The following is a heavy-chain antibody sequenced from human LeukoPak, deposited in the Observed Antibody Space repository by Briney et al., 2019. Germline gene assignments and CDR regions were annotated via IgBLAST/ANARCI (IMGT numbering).Heavy chain of an antibody. V-gene: IGHV1-18*01. D-gene: IGHD3-9*01. Sequence: ASVKVSCKASGYTFTSYGISWVRQAPGQGLEWMGWISAYNGNTNYAQKLQGRVTMTTDTSTSTAYMELRSLRSDDTAVYYCARVGPVLRYFDWLLGANWFDPWGQGTLVTVSS. CDR3: ARVGPVLRYFDWLLGANWFDP. J-gene: IGHJ5*02. CDR2: ISAYNGNT. CDR1: GYTFTSYG.